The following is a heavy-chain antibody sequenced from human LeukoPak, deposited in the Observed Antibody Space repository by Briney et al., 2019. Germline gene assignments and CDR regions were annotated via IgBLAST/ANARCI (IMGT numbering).Heavy chain of an antibody. CDR1: GFTFSIYS. D-gene: IGHD3-10*01. J-gene: IGHJ5*02. CDR2: ITSSSSTI. CDR3: ARDAGYDYGWPGS. Sequence: GGSLRLSCAASGFTFSIYSMNWVRQAPGKGLEWISYITSSSSTIYYADSVKGRFTISRDNAKNSLYLQMNSLRDEDTAVYYCARDAGYDYGWPGSWGQGTLATVSS. V-gene: IGHV3-48*02.